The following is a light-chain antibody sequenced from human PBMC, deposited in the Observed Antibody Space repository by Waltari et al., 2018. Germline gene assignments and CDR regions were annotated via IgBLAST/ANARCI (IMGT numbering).Light chain of an antibody. CDR2: EDK. Sequence: SYELTQPPSVSVSPGQTARITCYGETLPRKFAYWYQQKSGQAPVLVIFEDKKRPSGIPERFSGSISGTTATLTISGAQVEDEADYYCSSVDSSFKGLFGAGTKVTVL. V-gene: IGLV3-10*01. CDR3: SSVDSSFKGL. CDR1: TLPRKF. J-gene: IGLJ1*01.